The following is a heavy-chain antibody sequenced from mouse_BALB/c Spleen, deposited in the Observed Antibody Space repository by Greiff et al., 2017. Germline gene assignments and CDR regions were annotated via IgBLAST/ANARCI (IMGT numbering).Heavy chain of an antibody. CDR2: ISSGGST. Sequence: EVQWVESGGGLVKPGGSLKLSCAASGFTFSSYAMSWVRQTPEKRLEWVASISSGGSTYYPDSVKGRFTISRDNARNILYLQMSSLRSEDTAMYYCARGFYDGYYVGAMDYWGQGTSVTVSS. J-gene: IGHJ4*01. CDR1: GFTFSSYA. CDR3: ARGFYDGYYVGAMDY. D-gene: IGHD2-3*01. V-gene: IGHV5-6-5*01.